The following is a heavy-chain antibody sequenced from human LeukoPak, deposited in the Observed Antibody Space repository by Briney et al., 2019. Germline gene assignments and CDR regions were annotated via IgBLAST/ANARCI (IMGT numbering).Heavy chain of an antibody. D-gene: IGHD3-10*02. CDR1: GFTFSSYS. CDR2: ISSSGTYI. CDR3: ARLRYVRGIINEALDI. V-gene: IGHV3-21*01. Sequence: AGGSLRLSCAASGFTFSSYSMNWVRQSPGKGLEWVSSISSSGTYISYAGSVKGRFTISRDNAKNSLYLQVNSLRAEDAAVYYCARLRYVRGIINEALDIWGQGTVVTVS. J-gene: IGHJ3*02.